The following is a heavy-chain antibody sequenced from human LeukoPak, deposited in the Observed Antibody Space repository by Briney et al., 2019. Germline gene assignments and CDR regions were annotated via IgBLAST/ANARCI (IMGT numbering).Heavy chain of an antibody. CDR1: GYTFTSYY. Sequence: ASVKVSCKASGYTFTSYYMHWVRQAPGQGLECMGRINLNSGGTNYAQKLQGRVTMTTDTSTSTAYMELRSLRSDDTAVYYCVYDILTGSDYWGQGTLVTVSS. D-gene: IGHD3-9*01. CDR2: INLNSGGT. CDR3: VYDILTGSDY. V-gene: IGHV1-2*06. J-gene: IGHJ4*02.